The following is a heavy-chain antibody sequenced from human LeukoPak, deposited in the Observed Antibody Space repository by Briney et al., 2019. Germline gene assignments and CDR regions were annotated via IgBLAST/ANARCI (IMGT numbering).Heavy chain of an antibody. D-gene: IGHD7-27*01. Sequence: PSETLSLTCAVYGGSFSGYYWSWIRQPPGKGLEWIGEINHSGSNNYNPSLKSRVTISVDTSKNQFSLKLSSVTAADTAVYYCARVYWGGRGDFDYWGQGTLVTVSS. CDR3: ARVYWGGRGDFDY. CDR2: INHSGSN. CDR1: GGSFSGYY. J-gene: IGHJ4*02. V-gene: IGHV4-34*01.